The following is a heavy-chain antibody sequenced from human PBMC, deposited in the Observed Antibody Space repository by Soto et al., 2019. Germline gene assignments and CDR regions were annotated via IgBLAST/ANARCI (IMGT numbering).Heavy chain of an antibody. V-gene: IGHV3-33*01. D-gene: IGHD3-3*01. CDR2: IWYDGSNK. J-gene: IGHJ5*02. CDR3: ARDRDVRFSLDP. Sequence: GGSLRLSCAASGFTFSSYGMHWVRQAPGKGLEWVAVIWYDGSNKYYADSVKGRFTISRDNSKNTLYLQMNSLRAEDTAVYYCARDRDVRFSLDPWGQGTLVTVSS. CDR1: GFTFSSYG.